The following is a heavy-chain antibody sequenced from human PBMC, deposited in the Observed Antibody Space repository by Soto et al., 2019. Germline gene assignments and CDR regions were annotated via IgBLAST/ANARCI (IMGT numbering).Heavy chain of an antibody. CDR3: ARAVDILTGYYLLDP. CDR1: GFTFSSYS. D-gene: IGHD3-9*01. J-gene: IGHJ5*02. CDR2: ISSSSSYI. Sequence: PGGSLRLSCAASGFTFSSYSMNWVRQAPGKGLEWVLSISSSSSYIYYADSVKGRFTISRDNAKNSLYLQMNSLRAEDTAVYYCARAVDILTGYYLLDPWGQGTLVTVSS. V-gene: IGHV3-21*01.